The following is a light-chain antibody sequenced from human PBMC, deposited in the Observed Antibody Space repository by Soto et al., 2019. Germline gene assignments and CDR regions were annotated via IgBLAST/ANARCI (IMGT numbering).Light chain of an antibody. Sequence: EIVLTQSPATLSLSPGERATLSCRASQSVSSYLAWYQQKPGQAPRLLIYDASNRATGIPARFSGSGSGTEFTLTISSLEPEDFAVYYCQQRSNWPPRGTFGGGTKVEIK. CDR1: QSVSSY. J-gene: IGKJ4*01. V-gene: IGKV3-11*01. CDR2: DAS. CDR3: QQRSNWPPRGT.